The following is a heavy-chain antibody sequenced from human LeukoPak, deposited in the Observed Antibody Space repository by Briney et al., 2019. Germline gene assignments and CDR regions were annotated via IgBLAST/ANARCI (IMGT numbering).Heavy chain of an antibody. J-gene: IGHJ4*02. V-gene: IGHV4-61*02. D-gene: IGHD4-17*01. CDR1: GGSISSGSYY. CDR3: ARAADFGDYSDY. CDR2: IYTSGST. Sequence: SQTLSLTCTVSGGSISSGSYYWSWIRQPAGKGLEWIGRIYTSGSTNYNPSLKSLITISVDMSKNRLSLKLRSVSAADTAVYYCARAADFGDYSDYWGQGTLVTVSS.